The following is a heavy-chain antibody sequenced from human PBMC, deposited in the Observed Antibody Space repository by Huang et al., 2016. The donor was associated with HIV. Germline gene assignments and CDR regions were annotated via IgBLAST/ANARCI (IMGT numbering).Heavy chain of an antibody. CDR2: ITQSGRT. D-gene: IGHD2-2*01. J-gene: IGHJ5*02. CDR3: ARGRGTSWSFFDT. CDR1: GDSLSGFF. Sequence: QVRLDQWGAGLLKPSETLTLTCAVYGDSLSGFFWSWIRQSPGRGLEWIGEITQSGRTNHNPSLKSRVTIAIDTSKKQFSLKLKSVTADDTSTYYCARGRGTSWSFFDTWGQGSFVTVSS. V-gene: IGHV4-34*01.